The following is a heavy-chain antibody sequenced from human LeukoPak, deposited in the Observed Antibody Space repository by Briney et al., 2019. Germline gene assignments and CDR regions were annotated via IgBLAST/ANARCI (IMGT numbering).Heavy chain of an antibody. V-gene: IGHV4-59*01. Sequence: PSETLSLTCTVSGGSISSYYWSWIRQPPGKGLDGIGYIYYSGSTYYNLSLKGRFTVSVDTSKNQFSLKLSSVTAADTAVYYCARDYRSNCSGGSCYFSASWYFDLWGRGTLVTVSS. CDR3: ARDYRSNCSGGSCYFSASWYFDL. CDR1: GGSISSYY. CDR2: IYYSGST. D-gene: IGHD2-15*01. J-gene: IGHJ2*01.